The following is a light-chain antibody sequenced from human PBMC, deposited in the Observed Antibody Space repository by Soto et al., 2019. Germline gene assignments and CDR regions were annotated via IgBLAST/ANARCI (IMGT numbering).Light chain of an antibody. CDR2: EVS. Sequence: QSALTQPPSASGSPGQSVTISCTGTSSDVGAYKYVSWYQQYPGKAPKLMIYEVSKRPSGVTDRFSGSTPGNTASLTVSGVQADDEADYYCTSYAGSNIWVFGGGTKLTVL. V-gene: IGLV2-8*01. CDR1: SSDVGAYKY. J-gene: IGLJ3*02. CDR3: TSYAGSNIWV.